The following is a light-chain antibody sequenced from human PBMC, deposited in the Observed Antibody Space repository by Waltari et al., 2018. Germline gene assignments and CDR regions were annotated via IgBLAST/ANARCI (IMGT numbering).Light chain of an antibody. CDR2: DVS. CDR1: ETVTNH. V-gene: IGKV3D-15*01. CDR3: QQYYEWQT. J-gene: IGKJ1*01. Sequence: EIVMTQSPAGPSVSPRQRATLSCRASETVTNHLAWYQQKPGQAPRLLIYDVSTRAAGIPARFSGSGSETEFTLTVTSLQSEDCAVYYCQQYYEWQTFGPGTKVEIK.